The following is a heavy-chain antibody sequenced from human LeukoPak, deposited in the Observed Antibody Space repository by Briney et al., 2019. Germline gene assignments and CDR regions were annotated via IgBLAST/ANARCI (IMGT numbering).Heavy chain of an antibody. Sequence: PSETLSLTCTVSGGSIRNYYWNWIRQPPGKGLEWIGYAYYSGSTTYNPSLKSRVTISVDTSKNQFSLKLRSVTAADTAVYYCARVYGYGYYYMDVWGKGTTVTVSS. V-gene: IGHV4-59*01. CDR1: GGSIRNYY. CDR3: ARVYGYGYYYMDV. J-gene: IGHJ6*03. CDR2: AYYSGST. D-gene: IGHD5-18*01.